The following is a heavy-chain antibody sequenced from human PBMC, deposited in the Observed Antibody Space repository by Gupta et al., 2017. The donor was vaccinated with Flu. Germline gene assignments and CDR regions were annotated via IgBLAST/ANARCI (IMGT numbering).Heavy chain of an antibody. V-gene: IGHV4-39*01. CDR1: GGSISRNSYY. Sequence: QLQLPESGPGLVKPSETLSLTCFVSGGSISRNSYYWGWLRQPPGKGLEWIGSIYYSGSTYYNPSLKSQVTISVDTTKNQFSLNLNSVTATDTAVYYCARHFVGYCSGGTCYDENDYWGQGTLVTVSS. D-gene: IGHD2-15*01. CDR3: ARHFVGYCSGGTCYDENDY. J-gene: IGHJ4*02. CDR2: IYYSGST.